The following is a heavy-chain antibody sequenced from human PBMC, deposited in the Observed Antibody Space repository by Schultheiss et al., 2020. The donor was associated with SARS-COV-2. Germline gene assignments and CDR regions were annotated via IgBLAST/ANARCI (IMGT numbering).Heavy chain of an antibody. CDR1: GGSFSGYY. D-gene: IGHD2-2*01. CDR3: ARDRLGYCSSTSCRNRPRFDP. CDR2: IYYSGST. J-gene: IGHJ5*02. V-gene: IGHV4-34*01. Sequence: SETLSLTCAVYGGSFSGYYWGWIRQPPGKGLEWIGSIYYSGSTYYNPSLKSRVTISVDTSKNQFSLKLSSVTAADTAVYYCARDRLGYCSSTSCRNRPRFDPWGQGTLVTVSS.